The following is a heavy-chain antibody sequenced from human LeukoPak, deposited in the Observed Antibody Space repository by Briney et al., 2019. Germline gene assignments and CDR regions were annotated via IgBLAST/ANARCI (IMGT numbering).Heavy chain of an antibody. V-gene: IGHV3-13*04. Sequence: GGSLRLSCAASGFTFSNYDMHWVRQATGKGLEWVSAIGTAGDTYYPGSVRGRFTMCRENAKNSLYLQMNSLTAGDTAVYYCARGANTHFDYWGQGILVTVSS. CDR2: IGTAGDT. CDR3: ARGANTHFDY. J-gene: IGHJ4*02. CDR1: GFTFSNYD. D-gene: IGHD1-26*01.